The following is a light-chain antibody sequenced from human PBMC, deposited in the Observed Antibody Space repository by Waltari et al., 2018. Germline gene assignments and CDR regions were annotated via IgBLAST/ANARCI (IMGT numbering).Light chain of an antibody. Sequence: QSALTQPASVSGSPGQSITIPCPGTSSDVGNYKRVSWYQQHPGKAPKLMIYAVSKRPSGVSDCFSGSKSGDMASLTISGLQPEDEAEYFCSSYAGSSKGVFGGGTKVTVL. CDR2: AVS. CDR3: SSYAGSSKGV. J-gene: IGLJ2*01. V-gene: IGLV2-23*02. CDR1: SSDVGNYKR.